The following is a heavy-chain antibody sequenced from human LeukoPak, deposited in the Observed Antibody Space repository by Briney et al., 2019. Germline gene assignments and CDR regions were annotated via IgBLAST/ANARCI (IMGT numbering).Heavy chain of an antibody. CDR3: ASLGDSIY. CDR1: GFDFTDYD. J-gene: IGHJ4*02. Sequence: GGSLRLFYAASGFDFTDYDLHWLGQATGGELHWVSCIGKAGDTYYADSEKGRFTISRENANNPVYLQMNSLRAGDTAVYFCASLGDSIYWGQGTLVTVSS. D-gene: IGHD1-26*01. CDR2: IGKAGDT. V-gene: IGHV3-13*01.